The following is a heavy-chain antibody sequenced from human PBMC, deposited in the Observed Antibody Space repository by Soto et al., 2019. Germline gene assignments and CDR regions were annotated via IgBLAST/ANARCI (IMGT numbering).Heavy chain of an antibody. D-gene: IGHD3-22*01. CDR1: GFTFSSYA. J-gene: IGHJ4*02. CDR3: AKYLRVYDSTRPPYDY. V-gene: IGHV3-23*01. Sequence: PGGSLSLFCAASGFTFSSYAMSWVRQAPGKGLEWVSAISGSGGSTYYADSVKGRFTISRDNSKNALYLQMNSLRAEDTAVYYCAKYLRVYDSTRPPYDYWSQGTLVTVSS. CDR2: ISGSGGST.